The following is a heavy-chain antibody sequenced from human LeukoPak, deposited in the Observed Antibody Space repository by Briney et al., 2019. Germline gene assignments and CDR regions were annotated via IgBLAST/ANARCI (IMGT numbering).Heavy chain of an antibody. D-gene: IGHD1-7*01. CDR2: FYTSGSN. J-gene: IGHJ5*01. V-gene: IGHV4-4*07. Sequence: SDTQSLTCTVSGGSISRYYWSWIRQPGGKGLEWISRFYTSGSNNNNPPLKRLVPIPVDKPENHFSPKLSSVSAANTAVYYCARGADVLEVRWFDSWGQGNLVTVSS. CDR3: ARGADVLEVRWFDS. CDR1: GGSISRYY.